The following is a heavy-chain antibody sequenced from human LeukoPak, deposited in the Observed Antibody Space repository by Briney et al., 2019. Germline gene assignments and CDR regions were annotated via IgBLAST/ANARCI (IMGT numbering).Heavy chain of an antibody. Sequence: GSSVKVSCKASGGTFSSYAISWVRQAPGQGLEWMGIINPSGGSTSYAQKFQGRVTMTRDMSTSTVYMELSSLRSEDTAVYYCARGRSYYDSSQFVYWGQGTLVTVSS. CDR3: ARGRSYYDSSQFVY. CDR2: INPSGGST. V-gene: IGHV1-46*01. D-gene: IGHD3-22*01. J-gene: IGHJ4*02. CDR1: GGTFSSYA.